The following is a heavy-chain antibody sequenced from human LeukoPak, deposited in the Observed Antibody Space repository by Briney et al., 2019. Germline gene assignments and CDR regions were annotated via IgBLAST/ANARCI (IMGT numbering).Heavy chain of an antibody. D-gene: IGHD2/OR15-2a*01. CDR2: ISSSSSYI. J-gene: IGHJ4*02. V-gene: IGHV3-21*01. CDR1: GFTFSSYS. CDR3: ARARGRTTRH. Sequence: GGSLRLSCAASGFTFSSYSMNWVRQAPGKGLECVSSISSSSSYIYYADSVRGRVTISRDNAKNSLYLQMTSLRAEDKAVYYCARARGRTTRHWGQGTLVTVSS.